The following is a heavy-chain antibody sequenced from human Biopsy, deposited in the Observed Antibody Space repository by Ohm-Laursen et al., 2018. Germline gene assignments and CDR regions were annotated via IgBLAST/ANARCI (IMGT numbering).Heavy chain of an antibody. CDR1: SGNFTNHD. J-gene: IGHJ2*01. CDR2: SITLFNTA. CDR3: ARFPLGAYDDSGSYRAVELWYLDL. V-gene: IGHV1-69*06. Sequence: SVKVSCKASSGNFTNHDVGYWRRQPRRGLVRVGSSITLFNTANYADKFHGRVTLTADKSTATAYMELSSLRSEDTAIYYCARFPLGAYDDSGSYRAVELWYLDLWGRGTLVTVSS. D-gene: IGHD3-22*01.